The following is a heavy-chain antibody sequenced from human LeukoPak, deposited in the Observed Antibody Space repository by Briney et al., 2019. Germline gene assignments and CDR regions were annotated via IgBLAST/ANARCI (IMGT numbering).Heavy chain of an antibody. CDR3: ARQKRYCSGGSCLPYFDY. V-gene: IGHV4-34*01. Sequence: SETLSLTCAVYGGSFSGYYWSWIRHPPGKGLEWIGEIKHSGSTNYNPCLKSRVTISVDTSKNQFYLELSSVTAADTAVYYYARQKRYCSGGSCLPYFDYWGQGTLVTVSS. CDR1: GGSFSGYY. J-gene: IGHJ4*02. CDR2: IKHSGST. D-gene: IGHD2-15*01.